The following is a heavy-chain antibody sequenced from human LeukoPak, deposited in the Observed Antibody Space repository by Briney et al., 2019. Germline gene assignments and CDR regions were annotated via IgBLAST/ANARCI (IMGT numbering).Heavy chain of an antibody. CDR3: AKGHRSTWYGFFDS. J-gene: IGHJ4*02. D-gene: IGHD6-13*01. CDR1: GFTFGNFA. Sequence: PGGSLRLSCAASGFTFGNFAMSWVRQTPGKGLECVSTISGSTGTTYYAGSVQGRFTISRDNSKNTVYLQMNSLRADDTAVYYCAKGHRSTWYGFFDSWGQGTLITVSS. CDR2: ISGSTGTT. V-gene: IGHV3-23*01.